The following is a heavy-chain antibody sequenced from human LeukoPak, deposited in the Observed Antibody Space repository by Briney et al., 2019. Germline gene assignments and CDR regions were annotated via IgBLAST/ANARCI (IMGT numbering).Heavy chain of an antibody. CDR1: GFTFSRSW. CDR3: ATGASGSWDF. CDR2: ISPDGSTK. J-gene: IGHJ4*02. D-gene: IGHD6-13*01. Sequence: PGGSLRLSCAASGFTFSRSWMSWVRQPQGKGLEWVANISPDGSTKYHMDSVKGRFTISRDNAKDSLYLEMSRLRDDDTAMYYCATGASGSWDFGGQGTLVTVSS. V-gene: IGHV3-7*03.